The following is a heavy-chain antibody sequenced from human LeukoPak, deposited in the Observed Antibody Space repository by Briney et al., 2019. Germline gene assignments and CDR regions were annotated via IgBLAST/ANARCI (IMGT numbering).Heavy chain of an antibody. CDR2: IYSGGST. J-gene: IGHJ4*02. Sequence: GRSLRLSCAASGFTFNNYAMNWVRQAPGKGLEWVSVIYSGGSTYYADSVKGRFTISRDNSKNTLYLQMNSLRAEDTAVYYCASWTYYYDSSGYYWGQETLVTVSS. CDR3: ASWTYYYDSSGYY. V-gene: IGHV3-53*01. D-gene: IGHD3-22*01. CDR1: GFTFNNYA.